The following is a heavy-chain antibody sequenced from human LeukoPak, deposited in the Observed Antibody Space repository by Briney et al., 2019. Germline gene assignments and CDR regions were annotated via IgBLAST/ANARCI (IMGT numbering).Heavy chain of an antibody. V-gene: IGHV1-8*01. CDR1: GYTFTSYD. Sequence: GASVKVSCKASGYTFTSYDINWVRQATGQGLEWMGWMNPNSGNTGYAQKFQGRVTMTRNTSISTAYMELSSLRSEDTAVYYCARRSPDTYYDILTGYYGGAYYFDYWGQGTLVTVSS. J-gene: IGHJ4*02. CDR3: ARRSPDTYYDILTGYYGGAYYFDY. CDR2: MNPNSGNT. D-gene: IGHD3-9*01.